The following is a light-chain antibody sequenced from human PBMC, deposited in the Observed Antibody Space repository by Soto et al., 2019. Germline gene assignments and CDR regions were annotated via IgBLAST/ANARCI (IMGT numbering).Light chain of an antibody. Sequence: IVLTQSPATLSLSPGERATFSCKASQSVGTSLAWFQQKPGQAPRLLIYDASVMATGIPARFSGSGSGTDFTPTIRRLQPEDIAMYYCQQSSNWPPWTFGRGTRVEI. V-gene: IGKV3-11*01. CDR1: QSVGTS. CDR3: QQSSNWPPWT. J-gene: IGKJ1*01. CDR2: DAS.